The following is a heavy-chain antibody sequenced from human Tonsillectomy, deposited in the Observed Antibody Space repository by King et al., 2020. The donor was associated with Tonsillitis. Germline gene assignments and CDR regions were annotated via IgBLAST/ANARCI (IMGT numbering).Heavy chain of an antibody. V-gene: IGHV4-59*12. D-gene: IGHD2-21*01. CDR1: GGSISSYY. CDR3: ARVAKIPTLWFFDY. CDR2: IDDSGST. Sequence: PLQESGPGLVKPSETLSLTCTVSGGSISSYYWTWIRQPPGKGLEWIGYIDDSGSTNFNPSLKSRVIISVDTPKNQFSLRLTSVTAADTAVYYCARVAKIPTLWFFDYWGQGALVTVSS. J-gene: IGHJ4*02.